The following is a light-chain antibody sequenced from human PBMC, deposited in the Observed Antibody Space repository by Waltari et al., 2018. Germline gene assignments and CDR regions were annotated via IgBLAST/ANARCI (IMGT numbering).Light chain of an antibody. CDR3: SSYTSSSTLVV. CDR2: DVS. V-gene: IGLV2-14*03. J-gene: IGLJ2*01. Sequence: QSALTQPAPVSGSPGPSINISCTGTTSVVGGYNHVSWYPQHPGKAPKLIIYDVSNRPSGVSNRFSGSKSGNTASLTISGLQAEDEADYYCSSYTSSSTLVVFGGGTKLTVL. CDR1: TSVVGGYNH.